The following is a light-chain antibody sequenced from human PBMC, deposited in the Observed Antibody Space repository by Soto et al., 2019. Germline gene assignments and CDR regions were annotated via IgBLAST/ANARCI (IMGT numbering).Light chain of an antibody. CDR3: QSYDSSLSGPYV. J-gene: IGLJ1*01. CDR2: GNS. V-gene: IGLV1-40*01. Sequence: QSVLTQQPSGSGAPGQRVTISCTGSSSNIGAGYDVHWYQQLPGTAPKLLIYGNSNRPSGVPDRFSGSKSGTSASLAITGLQAEDEADYYCQSYDSSLSGPYVFGTGTKVTVL. CDR1: SSNIGAGYD.